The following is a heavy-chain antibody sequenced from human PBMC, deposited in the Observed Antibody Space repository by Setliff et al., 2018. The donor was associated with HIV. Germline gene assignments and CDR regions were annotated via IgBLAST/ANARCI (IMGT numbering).Heavy chain of an antibody. Sequence: PGGSLRLSCAASGFTFSSYWMHWVRQAPGKGLVWVSRINSDGSSTSYADSVKGRFTISRDNAKNTLYLQMTGLRLDDTAVYYCASEDYDLLTGYRGGSPGDYWGQGTLVTVSS. CDR2: INSDGSST. CDR1: GFTFSSYW. J-gene: IGHJ4*02. V-gene: IGHV3-74*01. D-gene: IGHD3-9*01. CDR3: ASEDYDLLTGYRGGSPGDY.